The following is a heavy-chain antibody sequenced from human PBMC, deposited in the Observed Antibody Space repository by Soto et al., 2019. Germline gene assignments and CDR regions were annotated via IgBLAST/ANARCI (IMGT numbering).Heavy chain of an antibody. CDR1: GFTFSSYA. Sequence: QVQLVESGGGVVQPGRSLRLSCAASGFTFSSYAMHWDRQAPGKGLEWVAVISYDGSNKYYADSVKGRFTISRDNSKNTLYLQMNSLRAEDTAVYYCARAGFLEWLSVSFDYWGQGTLVTVSS. CDR2: ISYDGSNK. J-gene: IGHJ4*02. CDR3: ARAGFLEWLSVSFDY. V-gene: IGHV3-30-3*01. D-gene: IGHD3-3*01.